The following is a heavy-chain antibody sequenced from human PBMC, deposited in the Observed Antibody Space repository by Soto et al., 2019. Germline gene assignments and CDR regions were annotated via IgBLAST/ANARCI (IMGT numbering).Heavy chain of an antibody. V-gene: IGHV3-74*01. J-gene: IGHJ4*02. CDR3: LRGNSGYGNFDY. CDR2: IKGDGSET. D-gene: IGHD5-12*01. Sequence: GGSLRLSCAASGFTFSSYWMHWVRQAPGKGLVWISRIKGDGSETNNAASVKGRFTISRDNAKNTLYLQLNSLRAEDTAFYYCLRGNSGYGNFDYWGQGTRVTVSS. CDR1: GFTFSSYW.